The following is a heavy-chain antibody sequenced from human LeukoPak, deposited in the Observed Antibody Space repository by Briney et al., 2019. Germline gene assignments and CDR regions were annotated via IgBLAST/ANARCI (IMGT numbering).Heavy chain of an antibody. CDR3: ARPEGGSRPTLGY. V-gene: IGHV1-2*02. J-gene: IGHJ4*02. CDR1: GYTFTGYY. Sequence: ASVKVSCKASGYTFTGYYMHWVRQAPGQGLEWMGWINPNSGGTNYAQKFQGRVTMTRDTSISTAYMELSRLRSDDTAVYYCARPEGGSRPTLGYWGQGTLVTDSS. CDR2: INPNSGGT. D-gene: IGHD1-26*01.